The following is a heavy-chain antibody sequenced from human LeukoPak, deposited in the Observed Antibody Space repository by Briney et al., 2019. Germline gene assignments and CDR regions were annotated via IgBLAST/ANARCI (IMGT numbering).Heavy chain of an antibody. CDR1: GYTFTGYY. D-gene: IGHD2-15*01. Sequence: ASVKVSCKASGYTFTGYYMHWVRQAPGQGLEWMGWINPNSDGTNYAQKFQGWVTMTRDTSISTAYMELSRLRSDDTAVYYCARTRVAATRELGYWGQGTLVTVSS. V-gene: IGHV1-2*04. CDR2: INPNSDGT. CDR3: ARTRVAATRELGY. J-gene: IGHJ4*02.